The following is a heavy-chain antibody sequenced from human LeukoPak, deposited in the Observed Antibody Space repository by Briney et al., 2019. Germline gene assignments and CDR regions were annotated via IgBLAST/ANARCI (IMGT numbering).Heavy chain of an antibody. V-gene: IGHV3-30*18. Sequence: GRSLRLSCAASGFTFSSYGMHWVRQAPGKGLEWVAVISYDGSNKYYADSVKGRFTISRDNSKNTLYLQMNSLRAEDTAVYYCAKLASTSPIDYWGQGTLATVSS. J-gene: IGHJ4*02. CDR2: ISYDGSNK. CDR1: GFTFSSYG. D-gene: IGHD2-2*01. CDR3: AKLASTSPIDY.